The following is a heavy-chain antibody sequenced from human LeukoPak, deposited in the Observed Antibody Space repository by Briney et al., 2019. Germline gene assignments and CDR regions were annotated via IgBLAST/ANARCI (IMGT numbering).Heavy chain of an antibody. D-gene: IGHD3-9*01. Sequence: PGGSLRPSCAASGFTFGTYGMHWVRQAPGKGLEWVAVISYDGSNKLYADSVKGRFTISRDNSKNTLYLQMNSLRAEDTAVYYCAKSGNTYYDFLTGAFDYWGQGTLVTVSS. CDR2: ISYDGSNK. CDR1: GFTFGTYG. J-gene: IGHJ4*02. CDR3: AKSGNTYYDFLTGAFDY. V-gene: IGHV3-30*18.